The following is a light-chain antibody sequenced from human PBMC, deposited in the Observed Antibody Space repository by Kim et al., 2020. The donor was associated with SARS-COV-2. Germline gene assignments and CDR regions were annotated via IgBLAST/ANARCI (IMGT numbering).Light chain of an antibody. CDR2: NSY. J-gene: IGLJ2*01. CDR1: NSNIGNNA. V-gene: IGLV1-44*01. CDR3: AAGDDSLSGPI. Sequence: QSALTQPPSASGPPGQAVTIPCSGSNSNIGNNAVNWYQHVPGAAPRLLIYNSYQRPSGVPDRFSGSKSGTSASLVIRGLQSEDEADYYCAAGDDSLSGPIFGGGTKLTVL.